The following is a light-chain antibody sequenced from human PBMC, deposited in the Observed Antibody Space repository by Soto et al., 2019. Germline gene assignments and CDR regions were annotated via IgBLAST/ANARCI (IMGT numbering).Light chain of an antibody. V-gene: IGKV3-15*01. CDR1: QSVSSN. J-gene: IGKJ5*01. Sequence: EIVMTQSPATLSVSPWERATLSCRASQSVSSNLAWYQQKPGQAPRLLIYGASTRATGIPARFSGSGSGTEFTLTISSLEPEDFAVYYCQQRSSWPPTFGQGTRLEIK. CDR2: GAS. CDR3: QQRSSWPPT.